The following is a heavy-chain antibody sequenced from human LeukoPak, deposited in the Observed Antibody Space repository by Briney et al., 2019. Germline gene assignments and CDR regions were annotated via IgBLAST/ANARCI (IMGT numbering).Heavy chain of an antibody. CDR1: GGSISSSSYY. Sequence: SETLSLTCTVSGGSISSSSYYWGWIRQPPGKGLEWIGSIYYSGSTYYNPSLKSRVITSVNTSKNQFSLKLSSVTAADTAVYYCARHGYRDYDFWSGYYGFYYYMDVWGKGTTVTVSS. CDR2: IYYSGST. V-gene: IGHV4-39*01. CDR3: ARHGYRDYDFWSGYYGFYYYMDV. J-gene: IGHJ6*03. D-gene: IGHD3-3*01.